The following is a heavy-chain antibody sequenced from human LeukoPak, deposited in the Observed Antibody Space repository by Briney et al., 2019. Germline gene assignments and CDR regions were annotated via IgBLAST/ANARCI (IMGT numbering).Heavy chain of an antibody. J-gene: IGHJ4*02. D-gene: IGHD1-26*01. CDR2: ISWDGGST. Sequence: GGSLRLSCAASGFTFDDYAMHWVRQAPGKGLEWVSLISWDGGSTYYADSVKGRFTISRDNAMNTLYLQMNSLRAEDTAVYYCARVPRGSYSFDYWGQGTLVTVSS. CDR3: ARVPRGSYSFDY. V-gene: IGHV3-43D*03. CDR1: GFTFDDYA.